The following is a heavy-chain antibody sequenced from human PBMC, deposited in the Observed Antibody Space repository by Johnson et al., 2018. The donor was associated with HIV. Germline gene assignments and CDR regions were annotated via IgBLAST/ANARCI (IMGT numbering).Heavy chain of an antibody. J-gene: IGHJ3*02. CDR2: INWNGADT. D-gene: IGHD1-26*01. CDR3: ARRDSGSLSFDI. Sequence: VQLVESGGGMIRPGGSLRLSCAASGFTFDDYGMSWVRQGPGKGLEWVSGINWNGADTTYADSVKGRCTISRDNGKNSLYLQMNGLRAEDTALYYCARRDSGSLSFDIWGQGTMVTVSS. V-gene: IGHV3-20*04. CDR1: GFTFDDYG.